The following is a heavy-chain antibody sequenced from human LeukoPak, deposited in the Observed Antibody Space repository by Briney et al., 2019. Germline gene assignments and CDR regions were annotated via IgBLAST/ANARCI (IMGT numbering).Heavy chain of an antibody. Sequence: PSETLSLTCTVSGGSISSGSYYWSWIRQPAGKGLEWIGRIYTSGSTNYNPSLKSRVTISVDTSKNQFSLKLSSVTAADTAVYYCARGYSSGWSDYWGQGTLVTVSS. CDR3: ARGYSSGWSDY. J-gene: IGHJ4*02. D-gene: IGHD6-19*01. CDR1: GGSISSGSYY. CDR2: IYTSGST. V-gene: IGHV4-61*02.